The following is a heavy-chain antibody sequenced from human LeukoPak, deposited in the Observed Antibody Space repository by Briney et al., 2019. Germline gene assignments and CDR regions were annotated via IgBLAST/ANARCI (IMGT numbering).Heavy chain of an antibody. CDR1: GGSISSYY. D-gene: IGHD5-18*01. CDR3: ARVEDTAMVFDY. Sequence: SSETLSLTCIVSGGSISSYYWSWIRQPPGKGLEWIGYIYYSGSTNYNPSLKSRVTISVDTSKIQFSLKLSSVTAADTAVYYCARVEDTAMVFDYWGQGTLVTVSS. J-gene: IGHJ4*02. CDR2: IYYSGST. V-gene: IGHV4-59*01.